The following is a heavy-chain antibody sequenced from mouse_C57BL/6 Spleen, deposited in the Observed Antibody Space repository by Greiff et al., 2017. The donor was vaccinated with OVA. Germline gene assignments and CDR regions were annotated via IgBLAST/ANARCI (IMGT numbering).Heavy chain of an antibody. J-gene: IGHJ2*01. V-gene: IGHV1-59*01. CDR3: ARRYSNPHYFDY. D-gene: IGHD2-5*01. CDR2: IDPSDSYT. Sequence: QVQLQQPGAELVRPGTSVKLSCKASGYTFTSYWMHWVKQRPGQGLEWIGVIDPSDSYTNYNQKFKGKATLTVDTSSSTAYMQLSSLTSEDSAVXYCARRYSNPHYFDYWGQGTTLTVSS. CDR1: GYTFTSYW.